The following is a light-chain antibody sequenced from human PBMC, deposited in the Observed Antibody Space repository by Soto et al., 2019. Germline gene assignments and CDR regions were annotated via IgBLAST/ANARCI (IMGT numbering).Light chain of an antibody. CDR1: QSVSSSY. V-gene: IGKV3-20*01. Sequence: EIVLTQSPGTLSLSPGERATLSCRASQSVSSSYLAWYQQKPGQSPRLLIYGASSMATVIPDRFSGSGSGTDFTLTISRLEPEDFAVYSCQQYGSSPSTFGQGTKLEIK. CDR3: QQYGSSPST. CDR2: GAS. J-gene: IGKJ2*01.